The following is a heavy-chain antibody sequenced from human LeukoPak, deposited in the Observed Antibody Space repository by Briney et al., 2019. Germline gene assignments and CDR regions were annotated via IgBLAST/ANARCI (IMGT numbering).Heavy chain of an antibody. CDR1: GYSFTSYW. CDR3: ARLITMVRGVSDAFDI. J-gene: IGHJ3*02. CDR2: IYPGDSDT. Sequence: AESLEISCKGSGYSFTSYWIAWVLQMPGKGLEWMGTIYPGDSDTRYSPSFQGQVTISADKSISTAYLQWSSLKASDTAMYYCARLITMVRGVSDAFDIWGQGTKVTVSS. V-gene: IGHV5-51*01. D-gene: IGHD3-10*01.